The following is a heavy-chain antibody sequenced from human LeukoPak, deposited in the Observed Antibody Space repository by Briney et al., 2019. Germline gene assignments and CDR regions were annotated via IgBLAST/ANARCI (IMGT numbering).Heavy chain of an antibody. CDR2: VNPNSGGT. Sequence: ASVKVSCKSSGYTFTVYYIHWVRQAPGQGLEWMGWVNPNSGGTKFAQKFQGRVTMTTESSIRTAYMDLSRLRSDDTAVYYCARANNDFWSGYWLDYWGQGTLVTVSS. J-gene: IGHJ4*02. D-gene: IGHD3-3*01. CDR3: ARANNDFWSGYWLDY. CDR1: GYTFTVYY. V-gene: IGHV1-2*02.